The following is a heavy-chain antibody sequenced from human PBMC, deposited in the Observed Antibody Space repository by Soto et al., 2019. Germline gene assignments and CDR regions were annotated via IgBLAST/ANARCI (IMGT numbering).Heavy chain of an antibody. V-gene: IGHV3-23*01. Sequence: VQLLESGGGLVQPGGSLRLSCVGSGFFFSSYTMTWVRQAPGKGLEWVSSFSATSENTYYADSVRGPFTISRDNSKTTLFLQMNSLTAEDTAMYYCAKARDQQWVRLPFDYWGQGILVIVSS. CDR2: FSATSENT. J-gene: IGHJ4*02. CDR1: GFFFSSYT. CDR3: AKARDQQWVRLPFDY. D-gene: IGHD6-19*01.